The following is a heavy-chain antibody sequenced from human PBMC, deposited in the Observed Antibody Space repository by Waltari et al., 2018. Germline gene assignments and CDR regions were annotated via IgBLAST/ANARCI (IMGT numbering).Heavy chain of an antibody. V-gene: IGHV1-69*12. Sequence: QVPLVQTGAEVTKPGSSAKVFCESSGGTFSSYSISWGRQAPGQGLEWMGGIIPIVGTANYAQKFQGRVTITADESTSTAYMEMSSLRSEDTAVYYCARAVRGYPVDYWGKGTLVTVSS. D-gene: IGHD3-22*01. CDR1: GGTFSSYS. CDR3: ARAVRGYPVDY. J-gene: IGHJ4*02. CDR2: IIPIVGTA.